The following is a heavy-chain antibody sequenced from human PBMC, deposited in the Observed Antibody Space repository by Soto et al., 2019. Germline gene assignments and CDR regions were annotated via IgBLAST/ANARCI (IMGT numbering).Heavy chain of an antibody. CDR3: ARVKSSSSSKYYYYGMDV. J-gene: IGHJ6*02. Sequence: PSQTLSLTCAISGDSVSSNSAAWNWIRQSPSRGLEWLGRTYYRSKWYNDYAVSVKSRITINPGTSKNQFSLQLNSVTPEDTAVYYCARVKSSSSSKYYYYGMDVWGQGTTVTVSS. CDR1: GDSVSSNSAA. D-gene: IGHD6-6*01. V-gene: IGHV6-1*01. CDR2: TYYRSKWYN.